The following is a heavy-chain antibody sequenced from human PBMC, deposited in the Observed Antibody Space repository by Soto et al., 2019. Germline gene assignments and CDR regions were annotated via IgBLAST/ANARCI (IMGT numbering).Heavy chain of an antibody. CDR3: AADPYYYDSSSYYSFDY. V-gene: IGHV1-58*01. D-gene: IGHD3-22*01. CDR2: VVVGSGNT. J-gene: IGHJ4*02. CDR1: GFTFRSTA. Sequence: SVKVSCKASGFTFRSTAVQWVRQARGQRLEWIGWVVVGSGNTDYAQEFQDRVTITRDMSTSTTYMELSSLTSEDTAVYYCAADPYYYDSSSYYSFDYWGQGTLVTVSS.